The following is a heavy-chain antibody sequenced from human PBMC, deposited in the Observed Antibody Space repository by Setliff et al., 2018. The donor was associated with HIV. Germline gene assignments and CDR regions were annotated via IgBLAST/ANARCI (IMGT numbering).Heavy chain of an antibody. Sequence: GASVKVSCKASGYTFISYAMHWVRQAPGQRLEWMGWINAGNGNTKYSQKFQGRVTITRDTSASTAYMELSSLRSEDTAVYYCARAAGVPAVHTPFRYYYYMGVWGKGTTVTVSS. CDR1: GYTFISYA. D-gene: IGHD2-2*01. J-gene: IGHJ6*03. CDR2: INAGNGNT. CDR3: ARAAGVPAVHTPFRYYYYMGV. V-gene: IGHV1-3*01.